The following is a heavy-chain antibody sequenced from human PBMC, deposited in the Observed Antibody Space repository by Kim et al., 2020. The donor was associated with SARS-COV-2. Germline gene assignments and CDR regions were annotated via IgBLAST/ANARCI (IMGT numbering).Heavy chain of an antibody. J-gene: IGHJ5*02. CDR2: AST. Sequence: ASTTYTPPLKSRVTISVDTSKNQFPLKLSSVTAADTAVYYCARGEMRFDPWGQGTLVTVSS. V-gene: IGHV4-34*01. CDR3: ARGEMRFDP.